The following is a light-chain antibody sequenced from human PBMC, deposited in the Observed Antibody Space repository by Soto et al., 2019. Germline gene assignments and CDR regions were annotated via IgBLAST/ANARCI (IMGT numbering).Light chain of an antibody. J-gene: IGKJ4*01. V-gene: IGKV1-39*01. CDR1: QRISGY. CDR3: QQNYSAPLT. Sequence: DIQMTQSPTSLSASVGDRVTITCRASQRISGYLNWYQQKPGKAPKLLLYAAASLPSGVPSRFSGSESGTDFTLTIDSLQPEDFATYYCQQNYSAPLTFGGGTKVDIK. CDR2: AAA.